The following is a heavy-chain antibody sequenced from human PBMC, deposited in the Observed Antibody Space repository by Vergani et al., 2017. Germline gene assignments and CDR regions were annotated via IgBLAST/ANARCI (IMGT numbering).Heavy chain of an antibody. D-gene: IGHD6-6*01. Sequence: EVQLVESGGGLVQPGGSLRLSCAASGFTFSSYSMNWVRQAPGKGLEWVSYISSSSSTIYYADSVKGRFTISRDNAKNSLYLQMNSLRAEDTAVYYCARGIKAARPSWYYYGMDVWGQGTTVTVSS. V-gene: IGHV3-48*01. J-gene: IGHJ6*02. CDR1: GFTFSSYS. CDR3: ARGIKAARPSWYYYGMDV. CDR2: ISSSSSTI.